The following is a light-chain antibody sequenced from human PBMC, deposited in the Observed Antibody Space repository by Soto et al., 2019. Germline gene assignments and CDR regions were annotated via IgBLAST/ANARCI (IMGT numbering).Light chain of an antibody. V-gene: IGKV3-15*01. Sequence: EVVLTQSPGTLSLSPGERATLSCRASQSIGSSYLAWYQQKPGQAPRLLIYGASTRATGIPARFSGSGSGTEFTLTISSLQSEDFAVYYCQQYNNWPLTFGPGTRLEIK. J-gene: IGKJ5*01. CDR1: QSIGSSY. CDR2: GAS. CDR3: QQYNNWPLT.